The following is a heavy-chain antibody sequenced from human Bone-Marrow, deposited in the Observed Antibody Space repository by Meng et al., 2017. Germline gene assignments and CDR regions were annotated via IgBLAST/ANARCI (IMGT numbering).Heavy chain of an antibody. CDR2: MNPNSGNT. CDR3: ARSYYDSSGYRNFPFDAFDI. D-gene: IGHD3-22*01. J-gene: IGHJ3*02. V-gene: IGHV1-8*03. CDR1: GYTFTSYD. Sequence: ASVKVSCKASGYTFTSYDINWERQATGQGLEWMGWMNPNSGNTGYAQKFQGRVTITRNTSISTAYMELSSLRSEDTAVYYCARSYYDSSGYRNFPFDAFDIWGQGTMVTVSS.